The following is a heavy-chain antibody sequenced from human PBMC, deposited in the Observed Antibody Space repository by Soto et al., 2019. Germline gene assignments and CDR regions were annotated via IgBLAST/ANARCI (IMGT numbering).Heavy chain of an antibody. CDR1: GYSFAIYW. CDR2: IYPGDSDT. Sequence: GESLKISCKGSGYSFAIYWIAWVRQMPGKGLEWMGIIYPGDSDTRYSPSFQGQVTISADKSISTAYLQWSSLKASDTAIYYCARRSGTYSVDYWGQGTLVTVSS. V-gene: IGHV5-51*01. J-gene: IGHJ4*02. CDR3: ARRSGTYSVDY. D-gene: IGHD1-26*01.